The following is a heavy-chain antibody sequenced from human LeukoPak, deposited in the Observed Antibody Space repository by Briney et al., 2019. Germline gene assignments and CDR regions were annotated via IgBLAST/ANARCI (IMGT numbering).Heavy chain of an antibody. Sequence: SETLSLTCAVYGGSFGGYYWSWIRQPPGKGLEWIGEINHSGSTNYNPSLKSRVTISVDTSKNQFSLKLSSVTAADTAVYYCARLVVPAAIVYMDVWGKGTTVTVSS. V-gene: IGHV4-34*01. CDR3: ARLVVPAAIVYMDV. CDR2: INHSGST. D-gene: IGHD2-2*01. J-gene: IGHJ6*03. CDR1: GGSFGGYY.